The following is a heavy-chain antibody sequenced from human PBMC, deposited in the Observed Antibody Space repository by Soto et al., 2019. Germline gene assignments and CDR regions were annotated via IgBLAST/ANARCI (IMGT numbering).Heavy chain of an antibody. Sequence: GGSLRLSCAASGFTFSSYSMNWVRQAPGQGLEWVSTLSVSGGTTFYADSVMGRFTISRDNSKNTLYLQLNSLRAEDSAIYYCAKHAVSGNHSNRFAPWAQGTLVTVSS. CDR2: LSVSGGTT. V-gene: IGHV3-23*01. CDR3: AKHAVSGNHSNRFAP. CDR1: GFTFSSYS. J-gene: IGHJ5*02. D-gene: IGHD1-26*01.